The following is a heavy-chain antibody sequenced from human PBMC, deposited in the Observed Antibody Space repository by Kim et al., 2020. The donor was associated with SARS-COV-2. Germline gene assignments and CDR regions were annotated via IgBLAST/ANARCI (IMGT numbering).Heavy chain of an antibody. J-gene: IGHJ5*02. D-gene: IGHD5-12*01. CDR2: IYNSGST. CDR1: GASIDTNLYY. Sequence: SETLSLTCTVSGASIDTNLYYWAWLRRPPGKGLEYIGRIYNSGSTYYDPSFKGRVTISVDPSKNQFFLSMTSVTAADTAVYYCARLAVPMATDWFDPWG. CDR3: ARLAVPMATDWFDP. V-gene: IGHV4-39*01.